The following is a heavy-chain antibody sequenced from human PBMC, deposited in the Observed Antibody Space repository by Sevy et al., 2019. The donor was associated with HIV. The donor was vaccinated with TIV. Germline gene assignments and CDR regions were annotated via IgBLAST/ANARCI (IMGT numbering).Heavy chain of an antibody. D-gene: IGHD2-8*02. J-gene: IGHJ4*02. CDR2: FSFGCGRK. CDR3: GRAGCTEPFDY. Sequence: GESLRLSCAASGFTFAKYSMSWVRQAPGKGLEWVSTFSFGCGRKTYADSLKGRFTISRDDSTNTLFLQMNSLRAEDTATYFCGRAGCTEPFDYWGQGTLVTVSS. CDR1: GFTFAKYS. V-gene: IGHV3-23*01.